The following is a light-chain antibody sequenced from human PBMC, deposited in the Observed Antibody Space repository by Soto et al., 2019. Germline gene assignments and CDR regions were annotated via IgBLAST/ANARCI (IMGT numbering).Light chain of an antibody. CDR2: KAS. CDR1: QNIGRW. CDR3: QHYNSYSWT. J-gene: IGKJ1*01. V-gene: IGKV1-5*03. Sequence: DIQMTQSPSTLSASVGDRVTITCRASQNIGRWLAWYQQKPGKAPKLLIYKASTLKSGVPSRFSGSGSGTEFTLTISSLQPDDFATYYCQHYNSYSWTFGQGTKVDIK.